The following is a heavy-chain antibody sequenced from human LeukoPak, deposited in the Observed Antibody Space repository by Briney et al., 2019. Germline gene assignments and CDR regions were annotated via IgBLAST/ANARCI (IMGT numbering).Heavy chain of an antibody. Sequence: ALVKVSCKASGYTFTGYYMHWVRQAPGQGLEWMGWINPNSGGTNYAQKFQGRVTMTRDTSISTAYMELSRLRSDGTAVYYCARSRIVVVPAAMLDRTIYYYYGMDVWGQGTTVTVSS. CDR2: INPNSGGT. D-gene: IGHD2-2*01. CDR3: ARSRIVVVPAAMLDRTIYYYYGMDV. CDR1: GYTFTGYY. J-gene: IGHJ6*02. V-gene: IGHV1-2*02.